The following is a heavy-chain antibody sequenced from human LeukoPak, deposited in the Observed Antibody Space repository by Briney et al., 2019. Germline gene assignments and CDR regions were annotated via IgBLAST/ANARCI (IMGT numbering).Heavy chain of an antibody. CDR3: ARARPSGLGV. CDR1: GGSFSGYY. CDR2: INHSGST. V-gene: IGHV4-34*01. D-gene: IGHD1-26*01. J-gene: IGHJ6*02. Sequence: SETLSLTCAVYGGSFSGYYWSWIRQPPGKGLVWIAEINHSGSTNYNPSLKSRVTILADTSKNQFSLKLSSVTAADTAVYYCARARPSGLGVWGQGTTVTVSS.